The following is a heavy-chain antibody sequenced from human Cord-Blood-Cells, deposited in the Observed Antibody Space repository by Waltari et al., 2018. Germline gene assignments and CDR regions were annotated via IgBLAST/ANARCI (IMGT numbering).Heavy chain of an antibody. J-gene: IGHJ3*02. D-gene: IGHD2-2*02. CDR3: ARVYCSSTSCYTVDAFDI. V-gene: IGHV1-2*02. CDR1: GYTFTGYY. CDR2: INPNSGGT. Sequence: QVQLVQSGAEVKKPGASVKVSCKASGYTFTGYYMHWVRQAPAQGLEWMGWINPNSGGTNYAQKFQGRVTMTRDTSISTAYMELSRLRSDDTAVYYCARVYCSSTSCYTVDAFDIWGQGTMVTVSS.